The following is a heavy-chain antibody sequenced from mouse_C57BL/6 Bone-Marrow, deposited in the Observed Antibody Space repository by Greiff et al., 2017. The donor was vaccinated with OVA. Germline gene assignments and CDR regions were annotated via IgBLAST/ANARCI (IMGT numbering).Heavy chain of an antibody. CDR2: IDPSDSYT. Sequence: QVQLQQPGAELVKPGASVKLSCKASGYTFTSYWMQWVKQRPGQGLEWIGEIDPSDSYTNYNQKFKGKATLTVDTSSSTAYMQLSSLTSEDSAVYYCARCTTVVATSFDYWGQGTTLTVSS. J-gene: IGHJ2*01. V-gene: IGHV1-50*01. D-gene: IGHD1-1*01. CDR1: GYTFTSYW. CDR3: ARCTTVVATSFDY.